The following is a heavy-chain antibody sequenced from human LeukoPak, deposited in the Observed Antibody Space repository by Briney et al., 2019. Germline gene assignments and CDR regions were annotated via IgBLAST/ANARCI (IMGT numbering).Heavy chain of an antibody. CDR1: GYSISSGYY. J-gene: IGHJ4*02. D-gene: IGHD4-17*01. CDR3: ARDIEDYGDYVPDY. Sequence: PSETLSLTCTVSGYSISSGYYWGWIRQPPGKGLEWIGSIYHSGSTYYNPSLKSRVTISVDTSKNQFSLKLSSVTAADTAVYYCARDIEDYGDYVPDYWGQGTLVTVSS. V-gene: IGHV4-38-2*02. CDR2: IYHSGST.